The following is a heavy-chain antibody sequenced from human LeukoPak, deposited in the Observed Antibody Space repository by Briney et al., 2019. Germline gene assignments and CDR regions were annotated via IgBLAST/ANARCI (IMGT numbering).Heavy chain of an antibody. CDR1: GFTFSSYG. CDR2: ISYDGSNK. CDR3: AKAPDYYDSSGLFDY. J-gene: IGHJ4*02. D-gene: IGHD3-22*01. Sequence: GGSLRLSCAASGFTFSSYGMHWVRQAPGKGLEWVAVISYDGSNKYYADSVKGRFTISRDNSKNTLYLQMNSLRAEDTAVYYCAKAPDYYDSSGLFDYWGQGTLVTVSS. V-gene: IGHV3-30*18.